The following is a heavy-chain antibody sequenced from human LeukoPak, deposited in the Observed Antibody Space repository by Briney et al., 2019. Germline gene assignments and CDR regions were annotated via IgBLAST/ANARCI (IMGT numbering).Heavy chain of an antibody. CDR3: ARAHYYGSGRVGWFDP. Sequence: ASVKVSCKASGYTFTSYGISWVRQAPGQGLEWMGWISAYNGNTNYAQQLQGRVTMTTDTSTSTAYMELRSLRSDDTAVYYCARAHYYGSGRVGWFDPWGQGTLVTVSS. D-gene: IGHD3-10*01. V-gene: IGHV1-18*01. CDR1: GYTFTSYG. J-gene: IGHJ5*02. CDR2: ISAYNGNT.